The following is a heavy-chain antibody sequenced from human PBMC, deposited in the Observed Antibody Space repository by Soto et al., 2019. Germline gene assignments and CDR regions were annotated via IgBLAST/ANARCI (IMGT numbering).Heavy chain of an antibody. CDR1: GFSFSSSGVG. V-gene: IGHV2-5*02. D-gene: IGHD4-17*01. J-gene: IGHJ4*02. CDR3: ALRYGDYADY. CDR2: IYWDDDK. Sequence: QITLKESGPTLVKPTQTLTLTCTFSGFSFSSSGVGVGWIRQPPGKALEWLALIYWDDDKRYSPSLKNRLTITKDSSKNQVVLKLTNLDPVDTATYFCALRYGDYADYWGQGTLVTVSS.